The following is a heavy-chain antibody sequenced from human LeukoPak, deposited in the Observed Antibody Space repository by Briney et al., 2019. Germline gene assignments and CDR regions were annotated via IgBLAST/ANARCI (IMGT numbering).Heavy chain of an antibody. Sequence: PGGSLRLSCTASGFTFGDYAMSWFRQAPGKGLEWVGFIRSKAYGGTTEYAASVKGRFTILRDDSKSIAYLQMNSLKTEDTAVYYCTRDRSPYTIFGVVPIDYWGQGTLVTVSS. V-gene: IGHV3-49*03. CDR2: IRSKAYGGTT. J-gene: IGHJ4*02. D-gene: IGHD3-3*01. CDR1: GFTFGDYA. CDR3: TRDRSPYTIFGVVPIDY.